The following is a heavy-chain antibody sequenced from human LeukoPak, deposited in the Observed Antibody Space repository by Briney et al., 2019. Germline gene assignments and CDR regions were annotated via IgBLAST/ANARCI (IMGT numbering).Heavy chain of an antibody. Sequence: SETLSLTCTVSGGSISSYYWIWIRQPPGKGLEWIGYIYYTGSTNYNPSLKSRVTISVDTSKNQFSLKLSSVTAADTAVYYCAKEELLPSQGWGQGTLVTVSS. CDR1: GGSISSYY. D-gene: IGHD1-26*01. CDR2: IYYTGST. CDR3: AKEELLPSQG. J-gene: IGHJ4*02. V-gene: IGHV4-59*01.